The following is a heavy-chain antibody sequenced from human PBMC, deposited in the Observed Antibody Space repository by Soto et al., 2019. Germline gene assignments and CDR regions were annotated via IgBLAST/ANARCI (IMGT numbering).Heavy chain of an antibody. CDR3: ARERVVNYTDYYSDY. D-gene: IGHD3-16*02. CDR2: ISGTGIDI. J-gene: IGHJ4*01. V-gene: IGHV3-21*01. CDR1: GFDFYYYN. Sequence: EVQLVESGGGLVEPGGSLRLSCAASGFDFYYYNMNWVRQAPGRGLEWVSSISGTGIDIHFADSVKGRFVISRDNAKTSLYLQMNSLRPEDTAVYYCARERVVNYTDYYSDYWGHGTLVTVSS.